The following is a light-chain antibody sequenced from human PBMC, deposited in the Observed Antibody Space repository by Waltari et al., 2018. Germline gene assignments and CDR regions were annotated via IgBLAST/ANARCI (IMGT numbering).Light chain of an antibody. CDR3: QQYNNYRT. V-gene: IGKV1-5*03. Sequence: DIQMTQSPSALSASVGDRVTITCRASQSVSIWLAWYQQKPGKAPTLLIYKASNLASGVPSRFSGSGSGTEFTLTISSLQSYDFGTYYCQQYNNYRTFGQGTKVEV. CDR2: KAS. J-gene: IGKJ1*01. CDR1: QSVSIW.